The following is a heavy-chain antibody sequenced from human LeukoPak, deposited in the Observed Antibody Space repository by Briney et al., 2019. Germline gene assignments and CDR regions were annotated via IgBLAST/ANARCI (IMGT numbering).Heavy chain of an antibody. Sequence: PSETLSLTCTVSGGSISSSTHHWGWIRQPPGKGLEWIGTIYYNGITYYNPSLKSRVTISVDTSRNQFSLKLSSVTAADTAVYYCATSWELLTWGQGTLVTVSS. J-gene: IGHJ1*01. V-gene: IGHV4-39*01. CDR2: IYYNGIT. D-gene: IGHD1-26*01. CDR1: GGSISSSTHH. CDR3: ATSWELLT.